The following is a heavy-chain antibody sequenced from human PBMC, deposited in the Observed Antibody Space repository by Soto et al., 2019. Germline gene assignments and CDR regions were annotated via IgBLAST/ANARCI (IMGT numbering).Heavy chain of an antibody. V-gene: IGHV3-30*03. CDR1: GFTFSSYG. CDR2: ISYDGSNK. J-gene: IGHJ5*02. CDR3: ARLPFPWGWFDP. Sequence: GGSLRLSCAASGFTFSSYGMHWVRQAPGKGLEWVAVISYDGSNKYYADSVKGRFTISRDNATNSLYLQMNNVRTEDTAVYYCARLPFPWGWFDPWGQGTLVTVSS. D-gene: IGHD3-16*01.